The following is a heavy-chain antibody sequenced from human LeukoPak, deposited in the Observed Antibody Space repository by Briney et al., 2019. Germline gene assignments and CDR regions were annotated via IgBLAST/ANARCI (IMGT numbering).Heavy chain of an antibody. Sequence: QSGGSLRLSCAASGFTFSSYGMHWVRQAPGKGLEWVAVISYDGSNKYYADSVKGRFTISRDNSKNTLYLQMNSLRAEDTAVYYCAKDSGGYLDYWGQGTLVTVSS. J-gene: IGHJ4*02. CDR1: GFTFSSYG. CDR2: ISYDGSNK. V-gene: IGHV3-30*18. CDR3: AKDSGGYLDY. D-gene: IGHD2-15*01.